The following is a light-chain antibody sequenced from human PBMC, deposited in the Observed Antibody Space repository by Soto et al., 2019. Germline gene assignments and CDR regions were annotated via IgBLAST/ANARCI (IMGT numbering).Light chain of an antibody. V-gene: IGKV3-20*01. Sequence: IVLTQSPGALSLSPGQRATLSCRASQSVDTTFFAWYQKKPGQAPRLLIYGASKRATGIPDMFSGSGSGTDFTLIISRLEPEDFAVYYCQQYMSSVTFGQGTQVEIK. CDR1: QSVDTTF. CDR2: GAS. CDR3: QQYMSSVT. J-gene: IGKJ1*01.